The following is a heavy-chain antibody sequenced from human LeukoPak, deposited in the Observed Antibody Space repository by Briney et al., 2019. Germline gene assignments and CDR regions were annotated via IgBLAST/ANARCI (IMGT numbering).Heavy chain of an antibody. Sequence: GGSLRFSCAASGFTFSSYGMHWVRQAPGKGLEWVAVIWYDGSNKYYADSVKGRFTISRDNSKNTLYLQMNSLRAEDTAVYYCARGFAAPAAMYFDYWGQGTLVTVSS. V-gene: IGHV3-33*01. J-gene: IGHJ4*02. CDR1: GFTFSSYG. D-gene: IGHD2-2*01. CDR2: IWYDGSNK. CDR3: ARGFAAPAAMYFDY.